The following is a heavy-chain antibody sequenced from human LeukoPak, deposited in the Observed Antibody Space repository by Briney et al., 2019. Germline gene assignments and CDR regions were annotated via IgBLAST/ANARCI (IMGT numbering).Heavy chain of an antibody. V-gene: IGHV3-23*01. Sequence: GGSLRLSCAASGFTFSDSAMNWVRQAPGKGLERLSLINFSGGNTYYADSMKGRFTISRDNSKDTLYLQMNSLRAEDTAIYYCARDIEFSTWGLGTMVTVSS. CDR1: GFTFSDSA. J-gene: IGHJ3*01. CDR2: INFSGGNT. CDR3: ARDIEFST. D-gene: IGHD3-3*02.